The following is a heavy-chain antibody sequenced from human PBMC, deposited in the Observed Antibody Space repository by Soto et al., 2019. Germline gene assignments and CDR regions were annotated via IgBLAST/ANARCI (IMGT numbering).Heavy chain of an antibody. Sequence: LRLSCAASGFSFSGYSMNWVRQAPGKGLEWISYISSLSTPRYYAESVEGRFIISRDNAKNSLYLQMSSLRDEDTAVYFCAREDILGARSFDYWGQGTLVTVSS. J-gene: IGHJ4*02. CDR2: ISSLSTPR. D-gene: IGHD1-26*01. CDR1: GFSFSGYS. V-gene: IGHV3-48*02. CDR3: AREDILGARSFDY.